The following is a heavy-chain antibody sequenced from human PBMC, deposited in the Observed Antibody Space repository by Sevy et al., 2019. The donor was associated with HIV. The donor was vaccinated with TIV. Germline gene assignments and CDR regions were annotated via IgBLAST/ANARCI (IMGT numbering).Heavy chain of an antibody. J-gene: IGHJ6*02. CDR3: ARGARGTLPSYYYYTMDV. CDR2: IYPGDSDT. D-gene: IGHD1-1*01. V-gene: IGHV5-51*01. CDR1: GYSFSDYW. Sequence: GESLKICCKGSGYSFSDYWVGWVRQMPGKGLEWMGIIYPGDSDTTYSPAFQGQVTISADKSISTAYLQWSSLKASDTAIYYCARGARGTLPSYYYYTMDVWGQGTTVTVSS.